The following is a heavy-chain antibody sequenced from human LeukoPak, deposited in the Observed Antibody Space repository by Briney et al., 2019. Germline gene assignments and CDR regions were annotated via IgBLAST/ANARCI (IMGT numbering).Heavy chain of an antibody. V-gene: IGHV3-11*01. J-gene: IGHJ6*02. CDR1: GFTFSDYY. Sequence: GGSLRLSCAASGFTFSDYYINRIRQAPGKGLEWVSHISSSGRLMQYADSVKGRFTITRDNAQNFMSLQMNSLKPEDTAVYYYARDTNNGLDVWGRGTTVTVSS. CDR3: ARDTNNGLDV. D-gene: IGHD1-14*01. CDR2: ISSSGRLM.